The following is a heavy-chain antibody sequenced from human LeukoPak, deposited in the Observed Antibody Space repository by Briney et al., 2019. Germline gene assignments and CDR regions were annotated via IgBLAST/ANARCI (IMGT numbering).Heavy chain of an antibody. V-gene: IGHV3-21*01. CDR3: ASHRWDAFDI. Sequence: GGSLRLSCAASGFTFSSYSMNWVRQAPGEGVEWVSSISSSSSYIYYADSVKGRFTISRDNAKNSLYLQMNSLRAEDTAVYYCASHRWDAFDIWGQGTMVTVSS. D-gene: IGHD6-13*01. CDR2: ISSSSSYI. CDR1: GFTFSSYS. J-gene: IGHJ3*02.